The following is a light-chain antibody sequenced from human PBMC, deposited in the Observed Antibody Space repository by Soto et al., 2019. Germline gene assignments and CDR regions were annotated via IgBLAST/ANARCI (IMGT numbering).Light chain of an antibody. CDR2: RAS. CDR1: QNINNW. Sequence: DIQMTQSPSTLSACVGDRVTITCRASQNINNWLAWYQQKPGKAPKLLIYRASSLENGVPSRFSGRGSGTEFIFTITSLQPDDFATYYCQQYSSASTFGQGTKVEI. J-gene: IGKJ1*01. V-gene: IGKV1-5*03. CDR3: QQYSSAST.